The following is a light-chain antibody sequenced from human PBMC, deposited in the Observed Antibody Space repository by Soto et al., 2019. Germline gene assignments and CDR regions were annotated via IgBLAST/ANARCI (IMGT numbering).Light chain of an antibody. CDR1: QSVSSW. CDR2: KAA. J-gene: IGKJ5*01. V-gene: IGKV1-5*03. Sequence: DIQMTQSPSTLSASVGDRVIITCRASQSVSSWLAWYQHKPGKAPNLLIYKAARLDSGVLSRFSGSGSGTEFTLTNNCLKTDDFATYYCQKQTTYPVTFGQGTRLEVK. CDR3: QKQTTYPVT.